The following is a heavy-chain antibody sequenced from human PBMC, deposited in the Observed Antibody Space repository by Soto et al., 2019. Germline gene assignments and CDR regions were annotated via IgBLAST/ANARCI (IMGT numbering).Heavy chain of an antibody. CDR2: IIAYNGNT. D-gene: IGHD3-3*01. J-gene: IGHJ6*02. Sequence: GASVEVSCKASGYTFTSYGISSVRQAPGQGLEGMGWIIAYNGNTNYAQKLQGRVTMPTDTSTSTAYMELRTLRSDDTAVYYCARVDITIFGVVIMSTKTGGMDVWGQGTTVTVSS. V-gene: IGHV1-18*01. CDR1: GYTFTSYG. CDR3: ARVDITIFGVVIMSTKTGGMDV.